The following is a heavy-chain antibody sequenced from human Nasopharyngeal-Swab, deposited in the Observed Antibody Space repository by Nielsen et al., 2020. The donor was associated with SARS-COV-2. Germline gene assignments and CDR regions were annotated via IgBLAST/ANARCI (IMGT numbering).Heavy chain of an antibody. CDR2: IYYSGST. CDR3: ARAPSVYYYGMDV. CDR1: GGSISSGGYY. J-gene: IGHJ6*02. Sequence: SETLSLTCTVSGGSISSGGYYWRWIRQHPGKGLEWIGYIYYSGSTYYNPSLKSRVTISVDTSKNQFSLKLSSVTAADTAVYYCARAPSVYYYGMDVWGQGTTVTVSS. V-gene: IGHV4-31*03.